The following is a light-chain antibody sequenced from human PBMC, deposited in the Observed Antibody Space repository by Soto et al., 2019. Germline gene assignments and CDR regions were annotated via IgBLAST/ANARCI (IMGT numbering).Light chain of an antibody. Sequence: QSVLTQPPSVSGAPGQRVTISCTGSSSNIGAGYDVHWYHQLPGTAPKLLIFGNTNRPSGVPDRFSGSKSGTSASLAITGLQAEDEADYYCHYYDSTLSASIFGGGTKLTVL. CDR1: SSNIGAGYD. V-gene: IGLV1-40*01. J-gene: IGLJ2*01. CDR3: HYYDSTLSASI. CDR2: GNT.